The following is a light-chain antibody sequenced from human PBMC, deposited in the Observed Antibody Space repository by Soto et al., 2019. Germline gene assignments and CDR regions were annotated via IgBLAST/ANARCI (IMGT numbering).Light chain of an antibody. CDR1: HTITRY. Sequence: DIQMTQAPSSLSASVGDRVTITCRASHTITRYLNWYHQKSGRAPKLLINAASTLRSGVPSRLSGSGSGTDFTLTIDSLQPEDFATYNCQQSYNSPFNLGPGTKVDIK. J-gene: IGKJ3*01. CDR3: QQSYNSPFN. CDR2: AAS. V-gene: IGKV1-39*01.